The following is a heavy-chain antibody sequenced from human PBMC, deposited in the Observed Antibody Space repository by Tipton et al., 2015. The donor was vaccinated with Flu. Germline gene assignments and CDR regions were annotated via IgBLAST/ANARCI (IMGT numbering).Heavy chain of an antibody. Sequence: TLSLTCSVSGDSIGSGYFWGWIRQPPGQGLEWIGNVHRSGNPYYNPSLKSRVTISVHSSKNQFSLRLSSVTAADTAVYHCARRDYSNYVSEPKNWFDPWGQGTLVTVSS. CDR1: GDSIGSGYF. CDR3: ARRDYSNYVSEPKNWFDP. D-gene: IGHD4-11*01. CDR2: VHRSGNP. J-gene: IGHJ5*02. V-gene: IGHV4-38-2*01.